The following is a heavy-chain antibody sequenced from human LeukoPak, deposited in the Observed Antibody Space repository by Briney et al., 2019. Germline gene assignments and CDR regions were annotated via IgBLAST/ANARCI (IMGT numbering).Heavy chain of an antibody. D-gene: IGHD5-24*01. CDR2: LYYGGST. V-gene: IGHV4-59*08. Sequence: SETLSLTFYVSGGPISTLYWSWIRQPPGKGLELIGNLYYGGSTYYNHFLMSRVTISVDTPKNQFCLHVRSVTAADTPVYHSARHVGGFNYIDAFDIWGQGTMVTVSS. CDR1: GGPISTLY. CDR3: ARHVGGFNYIDAFDI. J-gene: IGHJ3*02.